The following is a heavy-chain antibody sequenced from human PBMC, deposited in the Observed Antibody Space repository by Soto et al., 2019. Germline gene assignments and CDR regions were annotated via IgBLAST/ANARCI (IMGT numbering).Heavy chain of an antibody. CDR1: GYTFRSYG. Sequence: QVQLVQSGAEVKKPGASVKVSCKASGYTFRSYGITWVRQAPGRVLEWMGWISAYNGNTTYAQNLQGRVTMTTDTSTTTAYMELRSLRSDDTALYYCARVPGYCSGGSCYAVDPWGQGTLVTVSS. J-gene: IGHJ5*02. V-gene: IGHV1-18*04. CDR3: ARVPGYCSGGSCYAVDP. CDR2: ISAYNGNT. D-gene: IGHD2-15*01.